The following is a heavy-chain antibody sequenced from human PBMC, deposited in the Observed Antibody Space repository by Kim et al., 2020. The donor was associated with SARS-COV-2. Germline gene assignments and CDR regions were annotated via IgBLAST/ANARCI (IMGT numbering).Heavy chain of an antibody. CDR3: ARTQIAAGITNFDY. D-gene: IGHD6-13*01. Sequence: AQDFTGRFVFSLDTSVSTAYLQISSLKAEDTAVYYCARTQIAAGITNFDYWGQGSLVTVSS. J-gene: IGHJ4*02. V-gene: IGHV7-4-1*02.